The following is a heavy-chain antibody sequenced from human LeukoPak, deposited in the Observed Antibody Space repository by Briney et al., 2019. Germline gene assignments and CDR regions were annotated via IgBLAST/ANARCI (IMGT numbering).Heavy chain of an antibody. CDR3: ARDIPAPGDAKFDC. J-gene: IGHJ4*02. D-gene: IGHD2-21*01. Sequence: PGGSLRLSCAASGLTLSSYSVNWVGQAPGRGLEWVSYISSSSSTIYYADSVKGRFTISRDNAKNSLYLQMNSLRAEDTAVYYCARDIPAPGDAKFDCWGQGALVTVSS. CDR1: GLTLSSYS. V-gene: IGHV3-48*04. CDR2: ISSSSSTI.